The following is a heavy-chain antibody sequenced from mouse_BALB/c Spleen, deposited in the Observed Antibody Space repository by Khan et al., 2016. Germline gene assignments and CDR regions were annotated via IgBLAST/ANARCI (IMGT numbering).Heavy chain of an antibody. D-gene: IGHD4-1*01. CDR2: IRNKANNPAT. J-gene: IGHJ3*01. CDR3: TRQSGSWFAY. Sequence: EVKLEESGGGLVQPGGSMKLSCAAAGFTFSGAWMDWVRQSPEKGLEWVAEIRNKANNPATYYAESVKGRFTISGDDSKSSVYLQMNSLRAEDTGNYYCTRQSGSWFAYWGQGTLVTVSA. V-gene: IGHV6-6*01. CDR1: GFTFSGAW.